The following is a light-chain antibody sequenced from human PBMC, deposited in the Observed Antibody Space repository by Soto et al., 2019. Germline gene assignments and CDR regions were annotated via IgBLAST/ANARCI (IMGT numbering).Light chain of an antibody. CDR3: QQRGA. CDR1: QSISS. V-gene: IGKV3-11*01. CDR2: DAS. Sequence: EVVLTQSPATLSLSPGERATLSCRSSQSISSLAWYQQKPGQAPRLLIYDASNRATDIPARFSGGGSGTDFTLPISSLEPEDFAVYYCQQRGAFGQGTKVEI. J-gene: IGKJ2*01.